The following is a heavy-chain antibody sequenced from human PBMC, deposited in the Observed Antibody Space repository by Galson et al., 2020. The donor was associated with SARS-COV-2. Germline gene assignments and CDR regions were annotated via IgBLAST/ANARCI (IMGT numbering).Heavy chain of an antibody. CDR2: ISYDGSNK. D-gene: IGHD3-16*01. Sequence: GESLKISCAASGFTFSSYAMHWVRQAPGKGLEWVAVISYDGSNKYYADSVKGRFTISRDNSKNTLYLQMNSLRAEDTAVYYCARALGGNYYYGMDVWCQGTTVTVSS. CDR3: ARALGGNYYYGMDV. CDR1: GFTFSSYA. J-gene: IGHJ6*02. V-gene: IGHV3-30*04.